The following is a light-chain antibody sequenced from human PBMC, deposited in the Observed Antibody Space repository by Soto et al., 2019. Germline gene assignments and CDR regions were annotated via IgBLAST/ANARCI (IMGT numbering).Light chain of an antibody. CDR3: QHYNDWWT. Sequence: DIVMTQSPATLSVSPGEKVTLSCRASQGVSRKLAWYQHKPGQAPRLLISGASTGATGVPARFSGSASGTYSTPTISRLHSDDFAFYYRQHYNDWWTFGQGTKVDIK. CDR1: QGVSRK. J-gene: IGKJ1*01. V-gene: IGKV3-15*01. CDR2: GAS.